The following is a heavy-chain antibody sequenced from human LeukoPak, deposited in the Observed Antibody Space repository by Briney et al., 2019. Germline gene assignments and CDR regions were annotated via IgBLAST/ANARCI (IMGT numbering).Heavy chain of an antibody. Sequence: SETLSLTCAVYGGSFSGYYWSWIRQPPGKGLEWIGSIYYSGSTYYNPSLKSRVTISVDTSKNQFSLKLSSVTAADTAVYYCAATYYYDSSGRGGYDYWGQGTLVTVSS. D-gene: IGHD3-22*01. CDR1: GGSFSGYY. V-gene: IGHV4-34*01. CDR2: IYYSGST. CDR3: AATYYYDSSGRGGYDY. J-gene: IGHJ4*02.